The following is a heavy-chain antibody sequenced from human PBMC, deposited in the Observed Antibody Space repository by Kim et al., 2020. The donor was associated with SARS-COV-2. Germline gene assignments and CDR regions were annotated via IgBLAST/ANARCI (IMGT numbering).Heavy chain of an antibody. Sequence: PSLKSRVTISVDTSKNQFSLKLSSVTAADTAVYYCARTLIAARLKYYFDYWGQGTLVTVSS. D-gene: IGHD6-6*01. V-gene: IGHV4-34*01. CDR3: ARTLIAARLKYYFDY. J-gene: IGHJ4*02.